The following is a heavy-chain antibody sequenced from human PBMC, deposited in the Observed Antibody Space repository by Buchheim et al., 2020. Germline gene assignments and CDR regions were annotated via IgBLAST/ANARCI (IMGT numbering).Heavy chain of an antibody. CDR1: GFTFSSYG. J-gene: IGHJ4*02. D-gene: IGHD3-22*01. V-gene: IGHV3-33*01. Sequence: QVQLVESGGGVVQPGRSLRLSCAASGFTFSSYGMHWVRQAPGKGLEWVAVIWYDGSNTYYAASLKSRFTISRDNSKNPLYLQMNSLRAEDTAVYYCARDREDYYDSSGYWTFDYWGQGTL. CDR3: ARDREDYYDSSGYWTFDY. CDR2: IWYDGSNT.